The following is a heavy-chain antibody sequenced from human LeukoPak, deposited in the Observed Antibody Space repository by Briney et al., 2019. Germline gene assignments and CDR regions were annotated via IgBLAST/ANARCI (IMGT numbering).Heavy chain of an antibody. CDR3: AKVAPIAPHYYYYMDV. D-gene: IGHD3-22*01. Sequence: PGGSLRLSCAASGFTFDDYAMHWVRQAPGNGLEWVSGISWNSGSIGYADSVKGRFTISRDNAKNSLYLQMNSLRAEDTALYYCAKVAPIAPHYYYYMDVWGKGTTVTVSS. J-gene: IGHJ6*03. CDR2: ISWNSGSI. CDR1: GFTFDDYA. V-gene: IGHV3-9*01.